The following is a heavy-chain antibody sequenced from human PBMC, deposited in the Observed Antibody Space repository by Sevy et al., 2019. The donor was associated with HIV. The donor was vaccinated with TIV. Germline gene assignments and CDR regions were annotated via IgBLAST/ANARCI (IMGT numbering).Heavy chain of an antibody. J-gene: IGHJ4*02. CDR3: ARDATGDFDY. D-gene: IGHD4-17*01. CDR1: GFTFSTYT. V-gene: IGHV3-48*02. CDR2: ISSSGSTI. Sequence: GGSQRLSCAASGFTFSTYTMNWVRQAPGKGLEWVSYISSSGSTIYYADSVKGRFTISRDNAKNSLYLQMNSLRDEDTAVYYCARDATGDFDYWGQGALVTVSS.